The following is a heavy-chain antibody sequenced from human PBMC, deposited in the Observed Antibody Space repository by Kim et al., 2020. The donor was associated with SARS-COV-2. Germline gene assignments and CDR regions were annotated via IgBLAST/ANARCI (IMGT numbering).Heavy chain of an antibody. V-gene: IGHV4-39*01. CDR3: ARQLEMATIRLFDY. Sequence: NPSPKSRSTLSVEPSKNQFSLRRSSVTAADTAVYYCARQLEMATIRLFDYWGQGTLVTVSS. D-gene: IGHD5-12*01. J-gene: IGHJ4*02.